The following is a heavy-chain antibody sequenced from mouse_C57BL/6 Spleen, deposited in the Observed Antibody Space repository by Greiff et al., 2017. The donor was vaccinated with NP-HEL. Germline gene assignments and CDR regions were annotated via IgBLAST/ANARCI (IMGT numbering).Heavy chain of an antibody. V-gene: IGHV14-2*01. CDR1: GFNITDYY. Sequence: VHVKQSGAELVKPGASVKLSCTASGFNITDYYMHWVKQRTEQGLEWIGRIDPEDGETKYAPKFQGKATITADTSSNTAYLQLSSLTSEDTAVYYCARSPPSDYSNYVRFAYWGKGTLVTVSA. D-gene: IGHD2-5*01. CDR3: ARSPPSDYSNYVRFAY. J-gene: IGHJ3*01. CDR2: IDPEDGET.